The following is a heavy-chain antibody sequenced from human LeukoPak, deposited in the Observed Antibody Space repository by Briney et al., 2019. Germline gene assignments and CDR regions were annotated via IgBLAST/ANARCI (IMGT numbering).Heavy chain of an antibody. CDR3: ASVGSHDYGDYGY. CDR2: IIPIFGTA. CDR1: GGTFSSYA. D-gene: IGHD4-17*01. Sequence: ASVKVSCKASGGTFSSYAISWVRQAPGQGLEWMGGIIPIFGTANYAQKFQGRVTITTDESTSTAYMELSSLRSKDTAVYYCASVGSHDYGDYGYWGQGTLVTVSS. V-gene: IGHV1-69*05. J-gene: IGHJ4*02.